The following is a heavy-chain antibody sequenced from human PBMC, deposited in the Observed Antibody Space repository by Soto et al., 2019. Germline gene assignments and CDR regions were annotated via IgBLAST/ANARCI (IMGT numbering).Heavy chain of an antibody. V-gene: IGHV3-74*01. CDR2: IHSDGSST. CDR1: GFTFSYYW. Sequence: EVQLLESGGGVVQPGESLRLSCAASGFTFSYYWMHWVRQAPGMGLVWVSRIHSDGSSTTYADSVKGRFTISRDNARNTLYLQMNSLRVEDTAVYYCARGDRGAFDLWGQGTVLTVSS. CDR3: ARGDRGAFDL. J-gene: IGHJ3*01.